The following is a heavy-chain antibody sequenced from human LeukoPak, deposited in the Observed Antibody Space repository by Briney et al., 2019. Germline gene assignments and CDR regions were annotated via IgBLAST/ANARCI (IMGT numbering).Heavy chain of an antibody. Sequence: SETLSLTCTVSGGSISSYYWSWIRQPPGKGLEWIGYIYYSGGTNYNPSLKSRVTISVDTSKNQFSLQLNSVTAADSAVYYCARDNDFGDAFDFWGQGTMVSVSS. D-gene: IGHD4-17*01. CDR3: ARDNDFGDAFDF. CDR2: IYYSGGT. CDR1: GGSISSYY. V-gene: IGHV4-59*01. J-gene: IGHJ3*01.